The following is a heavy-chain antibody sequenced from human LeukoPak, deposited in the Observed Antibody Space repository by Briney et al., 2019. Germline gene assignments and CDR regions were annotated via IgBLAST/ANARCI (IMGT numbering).Heavy chain of an antibody. CDR2: ISDSGGRT. J-gene: IGHJ4*02. CDR1: GIALSNYG. V-gene: IGHV3-23*01. CDR3: AKRGVVVRVILVGFHKEAYYFDS. Sequence: GGSLRLSCAVSGIALSNYGMTWVRQAPGKGLEWVAGISDSGGRTNYADSVKGRFTIFRDNPKNTLYLQMNSLRAEDTAVYFCAKRGVVVRVILVGFHKEAYYFDSWGQGALVTVSS. D-gene: IGHD3-10*01.